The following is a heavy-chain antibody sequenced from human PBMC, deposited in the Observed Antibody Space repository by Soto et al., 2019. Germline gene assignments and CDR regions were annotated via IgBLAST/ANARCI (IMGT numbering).Heavy chain of an antibody. CDR2: IWYDGSNK. CDR3: ARARLGEGYFQH. Sequence: QVQLVESGGGVVQPGRSLRLSCAASGFTFSSYGMHWVRQAPGKGLEWVAVIWYDGSNKYYADSVKGRFTISRDNSKNPLYLQMNSLRAEDTAVYYCARARLGEGYFQHWGQGTLVTVSS. V-gene: IGHV3-33*01. D-gene: IGHD4-17*01. CDR1: GFTFSSYG. J-gene: IGHJ1*01.